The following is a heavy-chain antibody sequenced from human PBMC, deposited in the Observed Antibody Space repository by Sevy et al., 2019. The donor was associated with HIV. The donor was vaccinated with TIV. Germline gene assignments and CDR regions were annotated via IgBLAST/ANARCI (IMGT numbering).Heavy chain of an antibody. CDR2: ISADGSRT. J-gene: IGHJ4*02. V-gene: IGHV3-74*01. D-gene: IGHD2-8*02. CDR1: GFTFSSYW. Sequence: GGSLRLSCAASGFTFSSYWMHWVRQAPGGGLGGVSGISADGSRTVYVDSVKGRFTISRDNAKNTLYLQMNSLRAEDTAVYYCAIDFKDTGWGQGTLVTVSS. CDR3: AIDFKDTG.